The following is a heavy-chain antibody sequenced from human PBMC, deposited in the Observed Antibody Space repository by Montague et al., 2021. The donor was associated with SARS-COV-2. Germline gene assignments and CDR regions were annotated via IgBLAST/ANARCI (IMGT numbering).Heavy chain of an antibody. J-gene: IGHJ4*02. Sequence: PALVKPTQTLTLTCTFSGFSLSTSGMCVSWIRQPPGKALEWLALIDWDDDKYYSTSLKTRLTISKDTSKNQVVLTMTNMDPVDTATYYCARSFSIFGVVIIPAYFDYRGQGTLVTVSS. V-gene: IGHV2-70*01. CDR3: ARSFSIFGVVIIPAYFDY. CDR1: GFSLSTSGMC. CDR2: IDWDDDK. D-gene: IGHD3-3*01.